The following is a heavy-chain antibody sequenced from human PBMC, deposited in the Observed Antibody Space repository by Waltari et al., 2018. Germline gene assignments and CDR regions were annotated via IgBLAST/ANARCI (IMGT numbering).Heavy chain of an antibody. Sequence: QLQLQESGPGLVKPSETLSLTCTVSGGSISSSSYYWGWIRQPPGKGLEWIGSIYYSGSPYSNPSLKSRVTISVDTSKNQFSLKLSSVTAADTAVYYCARFNAGARGGFDYWGQGTLVTVSS. J-gene: IGHJ4*02. D-gene: IGHD1-26*01. V-gene: IGHV4-39*07. CDR3: ARFNAGARGGFDY. CDR2: IYYSGSP. CDR1: GGSISSSSYY.